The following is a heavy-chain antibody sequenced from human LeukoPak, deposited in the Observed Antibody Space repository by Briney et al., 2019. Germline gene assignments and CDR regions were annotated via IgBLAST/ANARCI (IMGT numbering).Heavy chain of an antibody. Sequence: GSLRLSCAASGFTFSSYGMHWVRQAPGKGLEWVAVISYDGSNTHYADSVKGRFTISRDNPKNTLYLQMNSLRAEDTAVYYCARDFTPFKNIYYFDYWGQGTLVTVCS. V-gene: IGHV3-30*03. CDR2: ISYDGSNT. D-gene: IGHD2-15*01. CDR1: GFTFSSYG. J-gene: IGHJ4*02. CDR3: ARDFTPFKNIYYFDY.